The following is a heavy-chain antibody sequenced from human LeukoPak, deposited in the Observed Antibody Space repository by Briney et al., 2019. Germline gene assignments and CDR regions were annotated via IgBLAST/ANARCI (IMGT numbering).Heavy chain of an antibody. J-gene: IGHJ4*02. CDR2: ISYDGSNK. V-gene: IGHV3-30*18. CDR3: AKGPTFSNFDY. D-gene: IGHD2/OR15-2a*01. CDR1: GFTFSSYS. Sequence: GGSLRLSCAASGFTFSSYSMNWVRQAPGKGLEWVAVISYDGSNKYYADSVKGRFTISRDNSKNTLYLQMNSLRAEDTAVYYCAKGPTFSNFDYWGQGTLVTVSS.